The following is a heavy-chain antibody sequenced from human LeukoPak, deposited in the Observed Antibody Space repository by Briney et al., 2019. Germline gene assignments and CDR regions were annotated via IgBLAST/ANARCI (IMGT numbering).Heavy chain of an antibody. J-gene: IGHJ4*02. D-gene: IGHD3-10*01. V-gene: IGHV1-58*01. CDR2: IVVGSGNT. CDR1: GFTFTSSA. CDR3: ARGSRLLWFGELLAPYFDY. Sequence: ASVKVSCKASGFTFTSSAVQWVRQARGQRLEWIGWIVVGSGNTNYAQEFQERVTITRDMSTSTAYMELRSLRSDDTAVYYCARGSRLLWFGELLAPYFDYWGQGTLVTVSS.